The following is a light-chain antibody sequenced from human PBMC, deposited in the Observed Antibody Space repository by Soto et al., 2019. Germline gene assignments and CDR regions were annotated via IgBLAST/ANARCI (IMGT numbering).Light chain of an antibody. CDR1: SSDVGGYNY. Sequence: SALTQPPSASGSPGQSVAISCTGTSSDVGGYNYVSWYQQHPGKAPKLMIYEVNKRPSGVPDRFSGSKSGNTASLTVSGPQAEDEADYYCSSYAGSSNVFGTGTKVTVL. V-gene: IGLV2-8*01. CDR2: EVN. CDR3: SSYAGSSNV. J-gene: IGLJ1*01.